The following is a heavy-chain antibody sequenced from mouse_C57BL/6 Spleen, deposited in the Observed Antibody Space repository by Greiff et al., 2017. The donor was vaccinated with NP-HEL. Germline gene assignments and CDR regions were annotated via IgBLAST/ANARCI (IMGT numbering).Heavy chain of an antibody. CDR1: GYTFTDYE. J-gene: IGHJ2*01. V-gene: IGHV1-15*01. D-gene: IGHD2-4*01. Sequence: QVQLQQSGAELVRPGASVTLSCKASGYTFTDYEMHWVKQTPVHGLEWIGAIDPETGGTAYNQKFKGKAILTVDQSSSTAYMQLNSLTSEDSAVYYCASTMIKQYYFDYWGQGTTLTVSS. CDR2: IDPETGGT. CDR3: ASTMIKQYYFDY.